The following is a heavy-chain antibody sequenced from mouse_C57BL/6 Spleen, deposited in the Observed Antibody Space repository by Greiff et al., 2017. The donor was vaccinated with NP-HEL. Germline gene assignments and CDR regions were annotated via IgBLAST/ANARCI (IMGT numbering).Heavy chain of an antibody. J-gene: IGHJ1*03. V-gene: IGHV6-3*01. CDR1: GFTFSNYW. Sequence: EVKLVESGGGLVQPGGSMKLSCVASGFTFSNYWMNWVRQSPEKGLEWVAQIRLKSDNYATHYAESVKGRFTISRDDSKSSVYLQMNNLRAEDTGIYYCTVITTEYFDVWGTGTTVTVSS. D-gene: IGHD1-1*01. CDR3: TVITTEYFDV. CDR2: IRLKSDNYAT.